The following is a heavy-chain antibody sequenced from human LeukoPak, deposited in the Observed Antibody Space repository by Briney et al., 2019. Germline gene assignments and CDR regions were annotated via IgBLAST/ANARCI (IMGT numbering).Heavy chain of an antibody. D-gene: IGHD6-13*01. CDR1: GFTFSSYG. V-gene: IGHV3-30*18. J-gene: IGHJ4*02. Sequence: GGSLRLSCAASGFTFSSYGMHWVRQAPGKGLEWVAVISYDGSNKYYADSVKGRFTISRDNSKNTLYLQMNSLRAEDTAVYYCAKDQYSRRPITHDYWGQGTLVTVSS. CDR2: ISYDGSNK. CDR3: AKDQYSRRPITHDY.